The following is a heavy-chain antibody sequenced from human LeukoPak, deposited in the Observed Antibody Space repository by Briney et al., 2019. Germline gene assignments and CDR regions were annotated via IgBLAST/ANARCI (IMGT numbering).Heavy chain of an antibody. Sequence: PGGSLRLYRAASGCTFNSYVMSWVRQAPGKGLEWVSTLSHSCGSTYYADSVKGRFTISRDNSKNTLYLRMNSLRADDTAVYYCATGTQLDPDYSYYGMDVWGRGTTVTVSS. D-gene: IGHD1-14*01. V-gene: IGHV3-23*01. J-gene: IGHJ6*02. CDR2: LSHSCGST. CDR3: ATGTQLDPDYSYYGMDV. CDR1: GCTFNSYV.